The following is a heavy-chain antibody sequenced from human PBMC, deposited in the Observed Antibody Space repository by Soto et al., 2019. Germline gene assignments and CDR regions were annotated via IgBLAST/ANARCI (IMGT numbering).Heavy chain of an antibody. V-gene: IGHV3-23*01. CDR2: ITGSGGAT. Sequence: GGSLRLSCAASGFPFSNYAMNWVRQAPGKGLEWVSGITGSGGATFYADSVKGRFTISRDNSKNTVYLQVNSVRADDTAVYYCAKEYTSISKGSFDYWGQGALVTVSS. J-gene: IGHJ4*02. CDR3: AKEYTSISKGSFDY. CDR1: GFPFSNYA. D-gene: IGHD2-2*02.